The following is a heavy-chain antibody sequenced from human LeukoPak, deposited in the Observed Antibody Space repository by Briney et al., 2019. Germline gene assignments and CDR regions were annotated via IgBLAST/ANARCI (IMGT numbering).Heavy chain of an antibody. Sequence: GESLKISCKGSGYSFTSYWIAWVRQMLGKGLEWMGIIYPGDSDTRYRSSFQGQVTISADKSISTAYLQWSSLKASDTAMYYCASSVPAANDAFDIWGQGTMVTVSS. J-gene: IGHJ3*02. CDR1: GYSFTSYW. CDR2: IYPGDSDT. D-gene: IGHD2-2*01. CDR3: ASSVPAANDAFDI. V-gene: IGHV5-51*01.